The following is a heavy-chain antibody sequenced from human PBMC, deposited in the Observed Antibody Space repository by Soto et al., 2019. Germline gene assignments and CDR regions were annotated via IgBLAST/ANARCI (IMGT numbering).Heavy chain of an antibody. Sequence: ASVKVSCKASGYTFTSYYMHWVRQAPGQGLEWMGIINPSGGSTSYAQKFQGRVTMTRDTSTSTVYMELSSLRSEDTAVYYCAGVACTNGVCYTAIDYWGQGTLVTVSS. CDR3: AGVACTNGVCYTAIDY. J-gene: IGHJ4*02. D-gene: IGHD2-8*01. V-gene: IGHV1-46*01. CDR1: GYTFTSYY. CDR2: INPSGGST.